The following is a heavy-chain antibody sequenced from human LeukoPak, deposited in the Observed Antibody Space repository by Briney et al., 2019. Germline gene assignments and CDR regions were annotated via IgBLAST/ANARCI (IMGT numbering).Heavy chain of an antibody. CDR2: IFGSGGSP. CDR3: GKATVGYSSGQKPAWPVDY. J-gene: IGHJ4*02. CDR1: GFTFGSHA. V-gene: IGHV3-23*01. Sequence: GGSLRLSCEASGFTFGSHAMYWVRQAPGKGLEWVAGIFGSGGSPHYADPVKGRFTISRDNSRNTVYPQINSLRAEDTTVYYCGKATVGYSSGQKPAWPVDYWGQGTLVTVSS. D-gene: IGHD5-18*01.